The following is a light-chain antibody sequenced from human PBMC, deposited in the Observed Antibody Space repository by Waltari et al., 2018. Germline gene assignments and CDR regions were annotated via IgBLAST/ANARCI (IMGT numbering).Light chain of an antibody. CDR2: GQN. CDR3: QSRDTTGNHWV. CDR1: SLKIYY. V-gene: IGLV3-19*01. Sequence: SSELTQDPAVSVALGQTVKITCQGDSLKIYYASWYLQRPGQAPLLVIYGQNNRPPGAPDRFSGSSAGNTASLTITGARAEDEAYYYCQSRDTTGNHWVFGGGTRLTVL. J-gene: IGLJ2*01.